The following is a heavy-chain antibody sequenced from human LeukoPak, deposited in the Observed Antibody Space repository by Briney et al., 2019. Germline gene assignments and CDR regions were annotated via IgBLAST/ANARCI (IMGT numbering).Heavy chain of an antibody. CDR2: INPNSGGT. V-gene: IGHV1-2*02. CDR1: GYTFTGYY. Sequence: GASVKVSCKASGYTFTGYYMHWVRQAPGQGLEWMGWINPNSGGTNYAQKFQGRVTMTRDTSISTAHMELSRLRSDDTAVYYCAKCGGDCYSGDYYMDVWGKGTTVTVSS. D-gene: IGHD2-21*02. CDR3: AKCGGDCYSGDYYMDV. J-gene: IGHJ6*03.